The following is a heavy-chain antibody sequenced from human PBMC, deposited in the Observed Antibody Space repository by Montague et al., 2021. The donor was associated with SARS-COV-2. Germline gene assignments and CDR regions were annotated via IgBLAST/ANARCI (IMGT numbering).Heavy chain of an antibody. D-gene: IGHD5-12*01. V-gene: IGHV3-48*03. Sequence: SLRLSCAASGFTFSSYEMNWVRQAPGKGLEWVSYITSSGVTTYYADSVKGRFTISRDNAKNSLDLQMNSLRAEDTAVYYCARGGGGYDYSSNYYGMDVWGQGTTVTVSS. CDR3: ARGGGGYDYSSNYYGMDV. CDR2: ITSSGVTT. J-gene: IGHJ6*02. CDR1: GFTFSSYE.